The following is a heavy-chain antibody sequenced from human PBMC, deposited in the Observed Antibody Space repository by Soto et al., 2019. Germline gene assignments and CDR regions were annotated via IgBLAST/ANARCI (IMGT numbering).Heavy chain of an antibody. CDR3: ARLSRASFALDV. Sequence: GDSLKISCKGSGYNFIADWISWVRQMPGKGLEWMGRIDPTDSYTKYSPSFEGHVTISADKSISTAYLQWSSLKASGSAVYYCARLSRASFALDVWGQGTTVTV. CDR1: GYNFIADW. CDR2: IDPTDSYT. V-gene: IGHV5-10-1*01. J-gene: IGHJ6*02. D-gene: IGHD3-16*01.